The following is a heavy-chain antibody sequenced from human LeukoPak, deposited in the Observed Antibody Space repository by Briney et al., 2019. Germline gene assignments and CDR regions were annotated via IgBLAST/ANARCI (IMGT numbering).Heavy chain of an antibody. CDR2: IKQDGSEK. J-gene: IGHJ4*02. D-gene: IGHD3-10*01. Sequence: PGGSLRLSCAASGFTLSTNWMSWVRQAPGKGLEWVANIKQDGSEKYYVDSVKGRFTISRDNAKNSLYLQMNSLKAEDTAVYYCARSHRLLWFGELSYWGQGTLVTVSS. V-gene: IGHV3-7*01. CDR1: GFTLSTNW. CDR3: ARSHRLLWFGELSY.